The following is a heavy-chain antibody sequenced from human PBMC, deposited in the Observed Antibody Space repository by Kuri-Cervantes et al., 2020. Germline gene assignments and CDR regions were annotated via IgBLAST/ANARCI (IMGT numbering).Heavy chain of an antibody. CDR1: GFTFSSYA. CDR2: ISGSGGST. Sequence: GGSLRLSCAASGFTFSSYAMSWVRQAPGKGLEWVSAISGSGGSTYYADSVKGRFTISRDNSKNTLYLQMNSLRAEDTAVYYCAKDRVDDSSGYYDYFDYWGQGTLVTVSS. D-gene: IGHD3-22*01. J-gene: IGHJ4*02. V-gene: IGHV3-23*01. CDR3: AKDRVDDSSGYYDYFDY.